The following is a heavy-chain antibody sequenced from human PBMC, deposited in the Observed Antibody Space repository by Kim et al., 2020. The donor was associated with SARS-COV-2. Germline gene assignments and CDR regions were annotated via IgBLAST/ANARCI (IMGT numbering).Heavy chain of an antibody. CDR1: GYTFTGYY. CDR2: INPNSGGT. CDR3: ARVGNPITYYDILTGYGGWFDH. V-gene: IGHV1-2*06. D-gene: IGHD3-9*01. Sequence: ASVKVSCKASGYTFTGYYMHWVRQAPGQGLEWMGRINPNSGGTNYAQKFQGRVTMTRDTSISTAYMELSRLRSDDTAVYYCARVGNPITYYDILTGYGGWFDHWGQGTLVTVSS. J-gene: IGHJ5*02.